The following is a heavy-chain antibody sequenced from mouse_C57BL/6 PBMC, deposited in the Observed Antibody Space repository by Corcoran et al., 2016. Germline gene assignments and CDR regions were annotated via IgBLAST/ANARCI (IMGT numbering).Heavy chain of an antibody. J-gene: IGHJ4*01. D-gene: IGHD1-1*01. CDR1: GYTFTDYN. CDR2: INPNNGGT. V-gene: IGHV1-18*01. Sequence: EVQLQQSGPELVKPGASVKIPCKASGYTFTDYNMDWVKQSHGKSLEWIGDINPNNGGTIYNQKFKGKATLTVDKSSSTAYMELRSLTSEDTAVYYCAREYYGSRDYAMDYWGQGTSVTVSS. CDR3: AREYYGSRDYAMDY.